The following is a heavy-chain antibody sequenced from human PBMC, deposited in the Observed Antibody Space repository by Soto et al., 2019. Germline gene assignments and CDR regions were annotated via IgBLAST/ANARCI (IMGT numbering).Heavy chain of an antibody. D-gene: IGHD3-3*01. V-gene: IGHV4-4*07. J-gene: IGHJ6*02. CDR3: ARGHHYDFSTGYYDAHHMAV. CDR1: GGSMTNYY. Sequence: ETLSLTCTVSGGSMTNYYWNWVRQSAGRGLEWIGRIYPSGSTNYNPSLRSRVTVSVDTSKNQFSLKLSSVTAADTAVYYCARGHHYDFSTGYYDAHHMAVWGQGTTVTVS. CDR2: IYPSGST.